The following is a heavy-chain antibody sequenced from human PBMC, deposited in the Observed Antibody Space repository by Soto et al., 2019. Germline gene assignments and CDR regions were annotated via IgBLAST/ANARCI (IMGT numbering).Heavy chain of an antibody. V-gene: IGHV3-11*01. D-gene: IGHD6-6*01. Sequence: LRICCAASRFTFSDYYMSWIRKAPGKGLEWVSYISSSGSTIYYADSVKGRFTISRDNSKNTLYLQMNSLRAEDTAVYYCAKDPRPPVDAFALWAHGTAVPFSS. CDR2: ISSSGSTI. CDR3: AKDPRPPVDAFAL. CDR1: RFTFSDYY. J-gene: IGHJ3*01.